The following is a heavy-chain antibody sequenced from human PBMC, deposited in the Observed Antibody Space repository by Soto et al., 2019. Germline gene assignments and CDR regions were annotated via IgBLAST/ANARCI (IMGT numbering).Heavy chain of an antibody. J-gene: IGHJ4*02. CDR3: AKGASGSGWLDY. Sequence: GGSLRLSCAASGFTFSNYAMSWVRQAPGKGLEWVSAISGSGGSTYYADSVKGRFTISRDNSKNTLYQQMNSLRGDDTAVYYCAKGASGSGWLDYWGQGTLVTVSS. V-gene: IGHV3-23*01. CDR1: GFTFSNYA. CDR2: ISGSGGST. D-gene: IGHD3-10*01.